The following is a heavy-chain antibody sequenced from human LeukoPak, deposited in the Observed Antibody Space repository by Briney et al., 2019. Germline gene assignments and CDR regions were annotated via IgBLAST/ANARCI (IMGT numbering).Heavy chain of an antibody. J-gene: IGHJ4*02. Sequence: GGSLRLSCAASGFTVSSNYMSWVRQAPGKGLEWVSSTYSGGSTYYTDSVKGRFTISRDNSKNTLYLQMNSLRAEDTAVYYCARDLAGYNSFDYWGQGTLVTVSS. CDR3: ARDLAGYNSFDY. CDR2: TYSGGST. V-gene: IGHV3-66*01. CDR1: GFTVSSNY. D-gene: IGHD5-24*01.